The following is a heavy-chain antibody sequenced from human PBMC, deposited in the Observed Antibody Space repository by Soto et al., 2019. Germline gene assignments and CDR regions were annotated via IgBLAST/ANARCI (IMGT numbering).Heavy chain of an antibody. D-gene: IGHD3-3*01. CDR2: ISYDGSNK. Sequence: GGSLRLSCAASGFTFSSYAMHWVRQAPGKGLEWVAVISYDGSNKYYADSVKGRFTISRDNSKNTLYLQMNSLRAEDTAVYYCARVTYDFWSGNGMDVWGQGTTVTVSS. CDR3: ARVTYDFWSGNGMDV. CDR1: GFTFSSYA. J-gene: IGHJ6*02. V-gene: IGHV3-30-3*01.